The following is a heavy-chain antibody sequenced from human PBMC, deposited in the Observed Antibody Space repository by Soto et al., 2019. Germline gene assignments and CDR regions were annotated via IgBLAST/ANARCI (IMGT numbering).Heavy chain of an antibody. V-gene: IGHV3-21*01. Sequence: GGSLRLSCAASGFTFSSYSMNWVRQAPGKGLEWVSSISSSSSYIYYAGSVKGRFTISRDNAQNSLYLQMNSLRAEDTAVYYCARSGVKGIAAAGIDFSEKDYYYYMDVWGKGTTVTVSS. J-gene: IGHJ6*03. CDR2: ISSSSSYI. CDR3: ARSGVKGIAAAGIDFSEKDYYYYMDV. CDR1: GFTFSSYS. D-gene: IGHD6-13*01.